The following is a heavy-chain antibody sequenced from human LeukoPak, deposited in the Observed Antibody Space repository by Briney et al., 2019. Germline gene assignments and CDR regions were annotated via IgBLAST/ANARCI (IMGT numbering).Heavy chain of an antibody. CDR3: ARCEWHYYHYYMDV. Sequence: GGSLRLSRAASGFTFGDYYMSWIRQAPGRGLEWVSYISSSDSPIYYADSVKGRFTISRDNAKNSLFLQMNSLGAEDTAVYYCARCEWHYYHYYMDVWGKGTTVTVSS. J-gene: IGHJ6*03. CDR1: GFTFGDYY. D-gene: IGHD3-3*01. V-gene: IGHV3-11*04. CDR2: ISSSDSPI.